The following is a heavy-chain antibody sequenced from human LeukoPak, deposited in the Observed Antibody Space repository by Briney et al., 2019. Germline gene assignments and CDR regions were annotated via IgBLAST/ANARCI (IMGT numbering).Heavy chain of an antibody. Sequence: PGGSLRLSCAASGFTFSSYSMNWVRQAPGKGLEWVSYISSSSSTIYYADSVKGRFTISRDNAKNSLYLQMNSLRAEDTAVYYCARGGYTTSYCWVYWGRGTRDTVSS. D-gene: IGHD6-13*01. CDR2: ISSSSSTI. J-gene: IGHJ4*02. CDR1: GFTFSSYS. V-gene: IGHV3-48*01. CDR3: ARGGYTTSYCWVY.